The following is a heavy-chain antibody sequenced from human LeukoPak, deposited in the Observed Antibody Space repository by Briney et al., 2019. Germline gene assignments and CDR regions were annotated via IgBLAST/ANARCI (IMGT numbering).Heavy chain of an antibody. J-gene: IGHJ3*02. CDR3: ALLYYSDAFDI. V-gene: IGHV4-34*01. D-gene: IGHD3-10*01. Sequence: SETLSLTCAVYGGSFSGYYWSWIRQPPGKGLEWIGEINHSGSTNYNPSLKSRVTISVDKSKNQFSLKLSSVTAADTAVYYCALLYYSDAFDIWGQGTMVTVSS. CDR1: GGSFSGYY. CDR2: INHSGST.